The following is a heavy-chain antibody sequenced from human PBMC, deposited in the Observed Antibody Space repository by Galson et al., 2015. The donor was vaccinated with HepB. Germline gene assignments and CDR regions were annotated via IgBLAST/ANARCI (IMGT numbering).Heavy chain of an antibody. D-gene: IGHD5-18*01. V-gene: IGHV3-23*01. CDR3: AKGYGLFDS. CDR1: GFAFDSHA. CDR2: ISGNGDST. Sequence: SLRLSCAASGFAFDSHAMSWVRRAPGRGPEWISGISGNGDSTFYADSVTGRFTVSRDNSNNMLYLQMNSLRAEDAGLYFCAKGYGLFDSWAQGILVTVSS. J-gene: IGHJ5*01.